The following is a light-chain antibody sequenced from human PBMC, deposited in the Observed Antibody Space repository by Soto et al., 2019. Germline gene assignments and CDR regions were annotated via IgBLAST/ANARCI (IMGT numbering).Light chain of an antibody. Sequence: EIVMTQSPATLSVSPGERATLSCRASQSVSSNLAWYQQKPGQAPRLLIYGASTRAPGTPARFSGSGSGTEFPLTISSLQSEDFAVYYCQQYNNWPPWTFGQGTKVEIK. CDR2: GAS. V-gene: IGKV3-15*01. J-gene: IGKJ1*01. CDR1: QSVSSN. CDR3: QQYNNWPPWT.